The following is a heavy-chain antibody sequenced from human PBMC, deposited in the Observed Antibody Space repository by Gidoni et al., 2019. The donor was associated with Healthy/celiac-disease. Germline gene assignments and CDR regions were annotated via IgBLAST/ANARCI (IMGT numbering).Heavy chain of an antibody. V-gene: IGHV3-49*03. CDR1: GFTFGDYA. Sequence: EVQLVESGGGLVQPGRSLRLSCTASGFTFGDYAMSWFRQAPGKGLECVGFIRSKAYGGTTEYAASVKGRFTISRDDSKSIAYLQMNSLKTEDTAVYYCTRHSSSPYYYYGMDVWGQGTTVTVSS. D-gene: IGHD6-6*01. CDR2: IRSKAYGGTT. J-gene: IGHJ6*02. CDR3: TRHSSSPYYYYGMDV.